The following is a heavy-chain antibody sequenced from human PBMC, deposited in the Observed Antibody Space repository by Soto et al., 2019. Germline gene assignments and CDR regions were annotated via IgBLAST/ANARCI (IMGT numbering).Heavy chain of an antibody. CDR1: GGSISGHS. CDR3: VRGWSSSVYDF. CDR2: IYPSGST. V-gene: IGHV4-4*07. D-gene: IGHD5-12*01. Sequence: QVNLQESGPGLVKPSETLSVTCTVSGGSISGHSWVWIRQPAGKGLECIGHIYPSGSTSYNPSLRGRVTMSLDTPTKKSVLNLTSVTAADTAVFYCVRGWSSSVYDFWGQGTLVTVSS. J-gene: IGHJ4*02.